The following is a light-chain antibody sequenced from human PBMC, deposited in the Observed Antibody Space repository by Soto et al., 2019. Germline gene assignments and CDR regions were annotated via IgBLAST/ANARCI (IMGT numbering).Light chain of an antibody. CDR2: LNS. Sequence: QSVLTQPPSVSGAPGPRVTISCTGSSSNIGAGYDVHWYQQLPGTAPKLLIYLNSNRPSGVPDRFSGSKSGTSASLAITGLQAEDEADYYCQSYDSSLSGSVFGGGTKLTVL. CDR3: QSYDSSLSGSV. J-gene: IGLJ2*01. CDR1: SSNIGAGYD. V-gene: IGLV1-40*01.